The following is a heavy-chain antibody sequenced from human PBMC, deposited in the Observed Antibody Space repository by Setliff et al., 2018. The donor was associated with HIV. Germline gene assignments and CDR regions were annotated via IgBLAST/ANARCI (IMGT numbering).Heavy chain of an antibody. D-gene: IGHD3-22*01. CDR1: GGSISSYY. V-gene: IGHV4-4*07. Sequence: SETLSLTCTVSGGSISSYYGSWIRQPAGKGLGWIGRIYTSGSTNYNPSLKSRVTMSIDTSKNQFSLKLSSVTAADTAVYYCARDRYYDSSGYIPFDIWGQGTMVTVSS. CDR2: IYTSGST. J-gene: IGHJ3*02. CDR3: ARDRYYDSSGYIPFDI.